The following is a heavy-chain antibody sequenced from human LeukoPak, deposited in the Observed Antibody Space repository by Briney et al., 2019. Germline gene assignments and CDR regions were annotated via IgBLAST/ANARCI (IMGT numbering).Heavy chain of an antibody. CDR1: GYTFTSCD. J-gene: IGHJ5*02. CDR3: ARGYSSSSGLTINWFDP. Sequence: ASVKVSCKASGYTFTSCDINWVRQATGQGLEWMGWMNPNSGNTGYAQKFQGRVTITRNTSISTAYMELSSLRSEDTAVYYCARGYSSSSGLTINWFDPWGQGTLVTVSS. V-gene: IGHV1-8*03. D-gene: IGHD6-6*01. CDR2: MNPNSGNT.